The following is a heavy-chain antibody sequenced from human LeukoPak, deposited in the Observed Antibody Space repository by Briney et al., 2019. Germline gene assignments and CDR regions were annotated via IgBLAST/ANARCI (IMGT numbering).Heavy chain of an antibody. CDR1: GYTFTSYG. V-gene: IGHV1-18*01. CDR3: ATVGGGWYLDGGNWFDP. CDR2: ISAYNGNT. D-gene: IGHD6-19*01. J-gene: IGHJ5*02. Sequence: GASVTVSCKASGYTFTSYGISWVRQAPGQGLEWMGWISAYNGNTNYAQKLQGRVTMTEDTSTDTAYMELSSLRSEDTAVYYCATVGGGWYLDGGNWFDPWGQGTLVTVSS.